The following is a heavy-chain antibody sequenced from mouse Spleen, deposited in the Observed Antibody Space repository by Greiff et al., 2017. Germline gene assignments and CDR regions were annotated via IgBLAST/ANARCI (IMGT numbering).Heavy chain of an antibody. D-gene: IGHD1-1*01. V-gene: IGHV1-82*01. Sequence: QVQLQQSGPELVKPGASVKISCKASGYAFSSSWMNWVKQRPGKGLEWIGRIYPGDGDTNYNGKFKGKATLTADKSSSTAYMQLSSLTSEDTAVYYCTRYYYGSPFAYWGQGTLVTVSA. CDR2: IYPGDGDT. J-gene: IGHJ3*01. CDR3: TRYYYGSPFAY. CDR1: GYAFSSSW.